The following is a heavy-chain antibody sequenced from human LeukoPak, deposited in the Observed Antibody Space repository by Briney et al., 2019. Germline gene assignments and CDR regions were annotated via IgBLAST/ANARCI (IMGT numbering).Heavy chain of an antibody. V-gene: IGHV4-4*07. CDR1: GGSIISYY. CDR3: ARHHVSPVGNLWYFDL. Sequence: PSETLSLTCTVSGGSIISYYWSWIRQPAGKGLEWIGRIYTSGSTDYNPSLKSRVTMSVDTSMNQFSLKLSSVTAADTAMYYCARHHVSPVGNLWYFDLWGRGTLVTVSS. D-gene: IGHD4-23*01. J-gene: IGHJ2*01. CDR2: IYTSGST.